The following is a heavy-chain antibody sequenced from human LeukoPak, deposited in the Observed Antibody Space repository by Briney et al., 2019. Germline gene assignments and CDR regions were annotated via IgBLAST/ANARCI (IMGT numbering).Heavy chain of an antibody. Sequence: ASETLSLTCTVSGGSISSYYWSWIRQPPGKGLEWIGFISYSGSTNYNPSLKSRLTISVDTSKNQFSLKLRSVTAADTAVYYCARDRGTPLDYYYYMDVWGKGTTVTVSS. V-gene: IGHV4-59*01. CDR3: ARDRGTPLDYYYYMDV. CDR2: ISYSGST. J-gene: IGHJ6*03. CDR1: GGSISSYY. D-gene: IGHD1-14*01.